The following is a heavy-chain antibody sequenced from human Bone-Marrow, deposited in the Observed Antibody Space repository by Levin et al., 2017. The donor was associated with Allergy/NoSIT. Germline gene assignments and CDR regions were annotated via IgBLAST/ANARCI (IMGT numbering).Heavy chain of an antibody. V-gene: IGHV3-64*01. J-gene: IGHJ1*01. CDR2: ISSNGGST. Sequence: GESLKISCAASGFTFSSYAMHWVRQAPGKGLEYVSAISSNGGSTYYANSVKGRFTISRDNSKNTLYLQMGSLRAEDMAVYYCPRRVAVAGSAEYFQHWGQGTLVTVSS. CDR1: GFTFSSYA. CDR3: PRRVAVAGSAEYFQH. D-gene: IGHD6-19*01.